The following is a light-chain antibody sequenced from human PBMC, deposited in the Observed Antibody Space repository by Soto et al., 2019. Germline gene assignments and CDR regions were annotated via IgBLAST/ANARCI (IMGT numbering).Light chain of an antibody. CDR1: NTDVGQDKS. CDR2: EVT. V-gene: IGLV2-14*01. CDR3: VSYTDTDTLV. Sequence: QSALTQPASVSGSRGQSITISCVGRNTDVGQDKSVSWYQQGPGKAPKLLIFEVTNRPSGVSSRFSGSRSGNTASLTIPGLQPDDEGDYFCVSYTDTDTLVFGTGTKVTVL. J-gene: IGLJ1*01.